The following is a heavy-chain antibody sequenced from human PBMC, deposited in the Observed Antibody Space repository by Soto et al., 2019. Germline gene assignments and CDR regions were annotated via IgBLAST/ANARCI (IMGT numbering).Heavy chain of an antibody. CDR1: VGSISTYY. CDR2: VYTSGGT. J-gene: IGHJ6*02. Sequence: SETLSLTCTFSVGSISTYYWSWIRQPAGKGLEWIGRVYTSGGTNYNPSLKSRVTMSRDTSKKQFFLSLSSVTAADTAVYYCARGAAAGVDYGMDLWGQGTTVTVSS. V-gene: IGHV4-4*07. CDR3: ARGAAAGVDYGMDL. D-gene: IGHD6-13*01.